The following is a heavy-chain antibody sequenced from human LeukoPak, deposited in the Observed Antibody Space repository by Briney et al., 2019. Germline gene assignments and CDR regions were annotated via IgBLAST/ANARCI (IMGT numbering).Heavy chain of an antibody. CDR2: ISYDGSNK. D-gene: IGHD2-15*01. Sequence: GGSLRLSCAASGFTFSSYGMHWVRQAPGKGLEWVAVISYDGSNKYYADSVKGRFTISRDNSKNTLYLQMNSLRAEDTAAYYCAKLGPVVAATMTTVTLFDYWGQGTLVTVSS. V-gene: IGHV3-30*18. CDR3: AKLGPVVAATMTTVTLFDY. J-gene: IGHJ4*02. CDR1: GFTFSSYG.